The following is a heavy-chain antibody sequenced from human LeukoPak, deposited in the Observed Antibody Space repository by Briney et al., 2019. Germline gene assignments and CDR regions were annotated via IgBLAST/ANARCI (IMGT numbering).Heavy chain of an antibody. Sequence: SETLSLTCTVSGGSISTGAYYWSWMRQHPGKGLEWIGFISHNGSTYYSPSLKSRLIISRDTSSNQFSLKLNSVTAAGTAVYYCARAGNRYYYDFSSFYPFDYWGQGTLVAVSS. D-gene: IGHD3-22*01. J-gene: IGHJ4*02. CDR1: GGSISTGAYY. CDR3: ARAGNRYYYDFSSFYPFDY. V-gene: IGHV4-31*02. CDR2: ISHNGST.